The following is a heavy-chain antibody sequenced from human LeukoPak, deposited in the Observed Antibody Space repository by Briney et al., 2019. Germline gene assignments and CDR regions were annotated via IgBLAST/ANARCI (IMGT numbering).Heavy chain of an antibody. V-gene: IGHV4-59*01. D-gene: IGHD3-22*01. CDR1: GGSISSYY. Sequence: SETLSLTCTVSGGSISSYYWSWIRQPAGKGLEWIGYIYYSGSTNYNPSLKSRVTISVDTSKNQFSLKLSSVTAADTAVYYCARETTYYYDKSGFPKPNYYYGMDVWGQGTTVTVSS. J-gene: IGHJ6*02. CDR2: IYYSGST. CDR3: ARETTYYYDKSGFPKPNYYYGMDV.